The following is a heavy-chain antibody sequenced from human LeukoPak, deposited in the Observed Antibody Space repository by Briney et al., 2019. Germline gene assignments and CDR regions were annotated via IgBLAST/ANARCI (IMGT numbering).Heavy chain of an antibody. D-gene: IGHD2-8*01. V-gene: IGHV4-39*01. Sequence: SETLSLTCTVSGGSISSSSYYWGWIRQPPGKGLEWIGSIYYSGSTYYNPSLKSRVTISVDTSKNQFSLKLSSVTAADTAVYYCARSKWPPLTRWGQGTLVTVPS. J-gene: IGHJ4*02. CDR3: ARSKWPPLTR. CDR2: IYYSGST. CDR1: GGSISSSSYY.